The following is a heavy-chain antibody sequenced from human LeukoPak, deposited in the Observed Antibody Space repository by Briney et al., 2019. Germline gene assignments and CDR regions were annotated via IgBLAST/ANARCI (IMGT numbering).Heavy chain of an antibody. V-gene: IGHV4-30-4*01. CDR2: IYYSGST. J-gene: IGHJ3*02. D-gene: IGHD3-16*01. CDR3: ARVGGTFDAFDI. CDR1: GGSISSGDYY. Sequence: PSETLSLTCTVSGGSISSGDYYWSWIRQPPGRGLEWIGYIYYSGSTYYNPSLKSRVTISVDTSKNQFSLKLSSVTAADTAVYYCARVGGTFDAFDIWGQGTMVTVSS.